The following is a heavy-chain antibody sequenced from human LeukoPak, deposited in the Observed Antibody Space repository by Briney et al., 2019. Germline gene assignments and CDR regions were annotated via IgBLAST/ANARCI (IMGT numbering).Heavy chain of an antibody. CDR3: ARGPYYDFRSGYPYFDY. CDR2: IYTSGST. CDR1: GDSISSYS. V-gene: IGHV4-4*07. Sequence: SETLSLTCTVSGDSISSYSWSWIRQPAGKGLEWIGRIYTSGSTNYNPSLKSRVTMSVDTSRNQFSLKLSSVTAADTAVYYCARGPYYDFRSGYPYFDYWGQGTLVTVSS. D-gene: IGHD3-3*01. J-gene: IGHJ4*02.